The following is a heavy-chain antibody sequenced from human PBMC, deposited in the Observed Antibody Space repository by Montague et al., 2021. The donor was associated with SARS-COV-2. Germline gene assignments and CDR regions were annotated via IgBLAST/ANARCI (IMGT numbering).Heavy chain of an antibody. CDR1: GGSISSSNW. CDR2: IYYSGST. J-gene: IGHJ5*02. Sequence: SETLSLTCAVSGGSISSSNWWSWVRQPPGKGLEWIGSIYYSGSTYYNPSLKSRVTISVDTSKNQFSLKLSSVTAADTAVYYCASQTLGITIFGVVNGRWFDPWGQGTLVTVSS. V-gene: IGHV4-39*01. CDR3: ASQTLGITIFGVVNGRWFDP. D-gene: IGHD3-3*01.